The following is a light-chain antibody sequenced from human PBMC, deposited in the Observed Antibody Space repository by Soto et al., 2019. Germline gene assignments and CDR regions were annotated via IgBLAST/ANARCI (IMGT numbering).Light chain of an antibody. Sequence: EIVLTQSPGILSVSPGERATLSCRASQSVAYDYVAWYQQKPGQAPRLLIFGASSRATGIPDRFSGSGSGTDFTLTITRLEPEDFEVYYCQQYARSPYTFGQGAKLEIK. CDR1: QSVAYDY. CDR3: QQYARSPYT. V-gene: IGKV3-20*01. CDR2: GAS. J-gene: IGKJ2*01.